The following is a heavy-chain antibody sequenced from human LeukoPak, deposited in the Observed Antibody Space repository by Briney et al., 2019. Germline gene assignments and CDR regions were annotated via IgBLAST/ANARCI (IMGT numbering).Heavy chain of an antibody. D-gene: IGHD5-24*01. CDR1: GGSISSYY. CDR3: ARHAPGGHRLQRKYYYYYYMDV. J-gene: IGHJ6*03. Sequence: SETLSLTCTVSGGSISSYYWSWIRQPAGKGLEWIGRIYSGGSTNYNPSLKSRVTMSVDSSNNQFSLKLSSVTAADTAVYYCARHAPGGHRLQRKYYYYYYMDVWGKGTTVTVSS. V-gene: IGHV4-4*07. CDR2: IYSGGST.